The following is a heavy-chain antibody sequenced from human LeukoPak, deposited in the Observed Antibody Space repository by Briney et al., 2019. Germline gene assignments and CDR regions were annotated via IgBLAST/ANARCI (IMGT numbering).Heavy chain of an antibody. CDR2: IYYSGST. Sequence: PSETLSLTCSVSGGSISSSSHYWSWIRQPPGKGLEWIGNIYYSGSTYYNPSLKSRLTISVDTSKNQFSLKLSSVTAADTAVYYCAREYCSGGSCYSNDWGQGTLVTVSS. CDR3: AREYCSGGSCYSND. V-gene: IGHV4-39*01. J-gene: IGHJ4*01. CDR1: GGSISSSSHY. D-gene: IGHD2-15*01.